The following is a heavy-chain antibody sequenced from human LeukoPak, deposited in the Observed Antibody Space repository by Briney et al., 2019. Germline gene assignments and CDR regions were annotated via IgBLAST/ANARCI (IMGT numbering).Heavy chain of an antibody. CDR3: ARAFTMIVGAGNDAFDI. CDR2: IYYSHN. CDR1: GGSITAPNYC. D-gene: IGHD3-22*01. J-gene: IGHJ3*02. Sequence: PSETLSLTCSVSGGSITAPNYCWGWVRQPPGKGLEWIGSIYYSHNYYNSSLKSRVTLSLDTSKNQFSLTLTSVTAADTAVYYCARAFTMIVGAGNDAFDIWGQGTMVTVSS. V-gene: IGHV4-39*07.